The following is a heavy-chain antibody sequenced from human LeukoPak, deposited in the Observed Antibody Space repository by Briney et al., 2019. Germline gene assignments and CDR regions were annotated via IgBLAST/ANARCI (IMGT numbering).Heavy chain of an antibody. CDR1: GYTFTSYY. D-gene: IGHD3-22*01. J-gene: IGHJ4*02. CDR2: INPSGGST. V-gene: IGHV1-46*01. CDR3: ARAGRVVVITYYFDY. Sequence: GASVKVSCKASGYTFTSYYMHWVRRAPGQGIEWMGIINPSGGSTSYAQKFQGRVTMTRDTSTSTVYMELSSLRSEDTAVYYCARAGRVVVITYYFDYWGQGTLVTVSS.